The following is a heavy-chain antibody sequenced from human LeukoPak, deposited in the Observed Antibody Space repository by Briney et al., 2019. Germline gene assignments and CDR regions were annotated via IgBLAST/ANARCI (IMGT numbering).Heavy chain of an antibody. J-gene: IGHJ3*02. CDR3: ARDWDGLNAFDI. D-gene: IGHD1-26*01. V-gene: IGHV3-11*04. CDR2: ISSSGSTI. Sequence: GGSLRLXCAASGFTFSDYYMSWIRQAPGKELEWVSYISSSGSTIYYADSVKGRFTISRDNAKNSLYLQMNSLRAEDTAVYYCARDWDGLNAFDIWGQGTMVTVSS. CDR1: GFTFSDYY.